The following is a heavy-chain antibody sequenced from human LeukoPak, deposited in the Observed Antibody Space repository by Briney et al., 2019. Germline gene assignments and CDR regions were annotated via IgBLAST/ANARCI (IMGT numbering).Heavy chain of an antibody. CDR3: ARHKGGRYSESYLDY. CDR1: GGSMGNYF. V-gene: IGHV4-4*09. Sequence: SEILSLTCTVSGGSMGNYFWSWIRQPPGKGLEWIGFIYTGGLTDYNPSLESRVTMSVDKSKNQFSLNLSSVTAADTAVYYCARHKGGRYSESYLDYWGQATLVTVSS. J-gene: IGHJ4*02. D-gene: IGHD5-12*01. CDR2: IYTGGLT.